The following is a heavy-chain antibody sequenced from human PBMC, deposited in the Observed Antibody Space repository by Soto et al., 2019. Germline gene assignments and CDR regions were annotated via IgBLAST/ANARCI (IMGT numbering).Heavy chain of an antibody. CDR2: ISNSGSTI. V-gene: IGHV3-11*01. Sequence: SLGLSCAASGFTFSDSYMSLILQAPGKGLEWISYISNSGSTIYYADSVKGRFTISRDNAKNSLYLQMNSLSADDTAVYYRARGLVAAEWGQGTLVTVSS. D-gene: IGHD6-13*01. CDR3: ARGLVAAE. CDR1: GFTFSDSY. J-gene: IGHJ4*02.